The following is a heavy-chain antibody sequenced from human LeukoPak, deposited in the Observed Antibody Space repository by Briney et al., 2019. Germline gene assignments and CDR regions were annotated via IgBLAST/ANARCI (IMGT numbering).Heavy chain of an antibody. Sequence: PGGSLRLSCAASGFTFSSYAMSWVRQAPGKGLEWVSAISGSGGSTYYADSVKGRFTISRDNSKNTLYLQMNSLRAEDTAVYYCARVRKITLWGLTGYFDYWGQGSLVTVSS. CDR1: GFTFSSYA. D-gene: IGHD3-9*01. CDR3: ARVRKITLWGLTGYFDY. CDR2: ISGSGGST. V-gene: IGHV3-23*01. J-gene: IGHJ4*02.